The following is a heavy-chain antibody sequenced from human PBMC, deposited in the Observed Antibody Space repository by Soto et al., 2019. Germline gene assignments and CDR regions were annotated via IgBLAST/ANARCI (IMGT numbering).Heavy chain of an antibody. CDR2: IKEDGSEK. CDR3: RRDECQPGDT. J-gene: IGHJ5*02. V-gene: IGHV3-7*01. D-gene: IGHD2-2*01. Sequence: GGSLRLSCAGSGFTFRSYWMSWVRQAPGKGLVWVANIKEDGSEKSYVDSVRGRFTISRDNAKNTLYLQMNSLKAEDTAVYYCRRDECQPGDTWEQGTRLIVSS. CDR1: GFTFRSYW.